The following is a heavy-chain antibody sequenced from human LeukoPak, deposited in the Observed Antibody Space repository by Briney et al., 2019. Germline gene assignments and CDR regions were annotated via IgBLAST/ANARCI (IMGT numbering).Heavy chain of an antibody. CDR3: ARGPPRGKYYYMDV. Sequence: GGSLRLSCAASGFTFSSFDMHWVRQPTGQGLEWVSTIGTASDTYYPGSVEGRFTLSRDNAKNSLYLQMNSLTAGDTAVYYCARGPPRGKYYYMDVWGKGTTVTVSS. D-gene: IGHD1-1*01. J-gene: IGHJ6*03. CDR1: GFTFSSFD. V-gene: IGHV3-13*01. CDR2: IGTASDT.